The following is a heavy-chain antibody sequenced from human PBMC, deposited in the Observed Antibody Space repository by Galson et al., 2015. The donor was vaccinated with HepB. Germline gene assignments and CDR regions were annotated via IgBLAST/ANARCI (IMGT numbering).Heavy chain of an antibody. CDR2: INSDGSST. CDR3: ARGGANIWFGDKPTHLDY. CDR1: GFTFSSYW. J-gene: IGHJ4*02. Sequence: SLRLSCAASGFTFSSYWMHWVRQAPGKGLVWVSRINSDGSSTGYADSVKGRFTISRDNAKNTLYLQMNSLRAEDTAVYYCARGGANIWFGDKPTHLDYWGQGTLVTVSS. D-gene: IGHD3-10*01. V-gene: IGHV3-74*01.